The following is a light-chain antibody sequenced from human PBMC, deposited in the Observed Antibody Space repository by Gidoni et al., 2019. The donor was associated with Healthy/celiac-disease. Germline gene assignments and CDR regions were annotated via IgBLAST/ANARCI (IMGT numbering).Light chain of an antibody. J-gene: IGKJ4*01. V-gene: IGKV3-20*01. Sequence: DIVLPPSPGPLSLSPGERATLSCRASQSVSSSYLAWYQQKPGQAPRLLNYGASIRATATPDRFSGSGSGTDFTLTSSRLEPEDVAVYYCQQYGNLLTFGGGTKVEIK. CDR2: GAS. CDR1: QSVSSSY. CDR3: QQYGNLLT.